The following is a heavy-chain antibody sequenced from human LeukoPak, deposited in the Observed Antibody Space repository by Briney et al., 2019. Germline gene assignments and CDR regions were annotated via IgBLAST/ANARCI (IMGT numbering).Heavy chain of an antibody. CDR3: VRDIGSYPPEK. CDR2: MYSHGLT. V-gene: IGHV3-53*01. CDR1: GFSVSSTY. D-gene: IGHD1-26*01. Sequence: GGSLRLSCAVSGFSVSSTYMSWVRQAPGKGLEWVSLMYSHGLTSYGDSVRGRFTISRDTSKNTLHLQMNSLRAEDTAIYYCVRDIGSYPPEKWGQGTLVTVSS. J-gene: IGHJ4*02.